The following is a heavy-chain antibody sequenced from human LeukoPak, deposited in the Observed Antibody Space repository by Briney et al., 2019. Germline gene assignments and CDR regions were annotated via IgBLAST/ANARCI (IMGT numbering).Heavy chain of an antibody. CDR3: ARRQGQEGGSGLSDPSGYHYSLDY. J-gene: IGHJ4*02. CDR1: GYSFTTYW. V-gene: IGHV5-51*01. CDR2: IYPGDSEA. Sequence: GESLKISCKTSGYSFTTYWIGWVRQMPGKGLEWMGIIYPGDSEARYSPSFQGQVTISVDKSISTAYLQWSSLKASDTAVYYCARRQGQEGGSGLSDPSGYHYSLDYWGQGTLVTVSS. D-gene: IGHD3-22*01.